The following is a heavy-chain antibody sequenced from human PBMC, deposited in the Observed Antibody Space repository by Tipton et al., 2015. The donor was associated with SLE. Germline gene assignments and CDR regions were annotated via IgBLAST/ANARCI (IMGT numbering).Heavy chain of an antibody. D-gene: IGHD2-2*01. CDR3: ARAQLLPTSYYGMDV. CDR2: IYSGGST. Sequence: SLRLSCAASGFTVSSNYMSWVRQAPGKGLEWVSVIYSGGSTYYADSVKGRFTISRDNSKNTLYLQMNSLRAEDTAVYYCARAQLLPTSYYGMDVWGQGTAVTVSS. V-gene: IGHV3-53*01. CDR1: GFTVSSNY. J-gene: IGHJ6*02.